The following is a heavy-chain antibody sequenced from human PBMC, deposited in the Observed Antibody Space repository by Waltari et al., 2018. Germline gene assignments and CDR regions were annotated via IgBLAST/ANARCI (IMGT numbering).Heavy chain of an antibody. CDR2: FDPEDGET. V-gene: IGHV1-24*01. D-gene: IGHD6-19*01. CDR1: GYTLTELS. CDR3: ATGIGAAGTSRTKD. Sequence: QVQLVQSVAEVKKPGASVKVSCKVSGYTLTELSMHWVRQAPGKGLEWMGGFDPEDGETINAQTFQGRVTMTEDTSTDTAYMELGSLRSEDTAVYYCATGIGAAGTSRTKDWGQGTLVTVSS. J-gene: IGHJ4*02.